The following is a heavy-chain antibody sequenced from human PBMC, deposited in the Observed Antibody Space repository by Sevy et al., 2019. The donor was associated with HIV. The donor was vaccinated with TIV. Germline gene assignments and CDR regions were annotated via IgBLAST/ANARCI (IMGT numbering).Heavy chain of an antibody. CDR1: GFTFSKYS. CDR3: AREGCTKPHDY. CDR2: FSFGCGRI. D-gene: IGHD2-8*01. V-gene: IGHV3-23*01. J-gene: IGHJ4*02. Sequence: GGSLRLSCEASGFTFSKYSRSWVRQAPGKGLEWVSTFSFGCGRINYADSVKGRFTIARDDSKNTLYLQMNSLRAEDTAVYYCAREGCTKPHDYWGQGTLVTVSS.